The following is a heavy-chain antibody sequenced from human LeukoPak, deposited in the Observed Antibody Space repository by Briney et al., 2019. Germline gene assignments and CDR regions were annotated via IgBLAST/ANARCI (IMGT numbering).Heavy chain of an antibody. CDR3: ARGDLTTYYYYYMDV. D-gene: IGHD3-9*01. V-gene: IGHV3-9*01. Sequence: GRSLRLSCAASGFTFDDYAMHWVRQAPGKGLESVSGISWNSGSIGYADSVKGRFTISRDNAKNSLYLQMNSLRAEDTAVYYCARGDLTTYYYYYMDVWGKGTTVTISS. J-gene: IGHJ6*03. CDR2: ISWNSGSI. CDR1: GFTFDDYA.